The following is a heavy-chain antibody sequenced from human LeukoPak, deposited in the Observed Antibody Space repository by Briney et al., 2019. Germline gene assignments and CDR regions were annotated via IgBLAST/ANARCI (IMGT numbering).Heavy chain of an antibody. D-gene: IGHD6-13*01. CDR3: AISVVGIAAAGIFDY. J-gene: IGHJ4*02. CDR2: ISAYNGNT. V-gene: IGHV1-18*01. CDR1: GYTFTSYG. Sequence: ASVKVSCKASGYTFTSYGTSWVRQAPGQGLEWMGWISAYNGNTNYAQKLQGRVTMTTDTSTSTAYMELRSLRSDDTAVYYCAISVVGIAAAGIFDYWGQGTLVTVSS.